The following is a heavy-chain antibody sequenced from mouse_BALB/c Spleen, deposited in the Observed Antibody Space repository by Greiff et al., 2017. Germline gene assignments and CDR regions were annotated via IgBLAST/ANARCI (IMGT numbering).Heavy chain of an antibody. V-gene: IGHV5-17*02. CDR3: ARGNPFDY. Sequence: EVHLVESGGGLVQPGGSRKLSCAASGFTFSSFGMHWVRQAPEKGLEWVAYISSGSSTIYYADTVKGRFTISRDNPKNTLFLQMTSLRSEDTAMYYCARGNPFDYWGQGTTLTVSS. CDR2: ISSGSSTI. J-gene: IGHJ2*01. CDR1: GFTFSSFG. D-gene: IGHD2-1*01.